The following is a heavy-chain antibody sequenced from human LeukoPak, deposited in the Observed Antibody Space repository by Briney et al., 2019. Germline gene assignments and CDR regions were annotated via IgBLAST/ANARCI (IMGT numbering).Heavy chain of an antibody. CDR1: GYTFTNYG. CDR3: ARGSHYDILTGYSELYGMDV. J-gene: IGHJ6*02. CDR2: ISAYNGNT. Sequence: ASVTVSFKASGYTFTNYGISWVRQAPGKGGEGMGWISAYNGNTNYAQKLQGGVTMTTDTSTSTAYMELRSLRSDHTAVYYCARGSHYDILTGYSELYGMDVWGQGTTVTVS. V-gene: IGHV1-18*01. D-gene: IGHD3-9*01.